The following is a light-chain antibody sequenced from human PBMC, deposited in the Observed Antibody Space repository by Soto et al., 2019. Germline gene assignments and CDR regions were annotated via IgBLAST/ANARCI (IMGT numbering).Light chain of an antibody. V-gene: IGLV1-47*02. Sequence: QSVLTQPPSASGTPGQRVTISCSGSSSNIGRDYVYWYQQLPGTAPKLLIYTNNRRPSGFPDRFSGSKSGTSASLAISGLRSEDEADYFCAAWDNSLSAWVFGGGTKLTVL. CDR2: TNN. CDR1: SSNIGRDY. CDR3: AAWDNSLSAWV. J-gene: IGLJ3*02.